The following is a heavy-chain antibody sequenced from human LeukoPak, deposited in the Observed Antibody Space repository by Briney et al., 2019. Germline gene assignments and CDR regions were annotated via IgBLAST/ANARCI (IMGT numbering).Heavy chain of an antibody. CDR2: IYYRGST. CDR3: AREGVVKGYFDY. J-gene: IGHJ4*02. D-gene: IGHD3-3*01. CDR1: GGSVSSGSYF. Sequence: SETLSLTCTVSGGSVSSGSYFWSWIRQPPGKGLEWIGYIYYRGSTNYNPSLKSRVTISLDTSKDQFSLKLSSVTAADTAVYYCAREGVVKGYFDYWGQGTLVTVSS. V-gene: IGHV4-61*01.